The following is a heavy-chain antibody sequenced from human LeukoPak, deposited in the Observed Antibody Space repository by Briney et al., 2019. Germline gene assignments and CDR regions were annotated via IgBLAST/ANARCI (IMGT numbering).Heavy chain of an antibody. D-gene: IGHD4-11*01. Sequence: LRTLSLTPTVSVGSPCSGASYCRWIRQHPGKGLELIGYIYYSGSTYYNPSLKSRVTISVDTSKNQFSLKLSSVTAAATAVYYCAREGGGLQYTDYWGQGTLVTVSS. CDR1: VGSPCSGASY. CDR3: AREGGGLQYTDY. V-gene: IGHV4-31*03. CDR2: IYYSGST. J-gene: IGHJ4*02.